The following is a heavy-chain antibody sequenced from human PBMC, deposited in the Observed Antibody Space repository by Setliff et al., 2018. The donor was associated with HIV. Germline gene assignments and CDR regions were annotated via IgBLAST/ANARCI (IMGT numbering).Heavy chain of an antibody. CDR2: IYASGKT. V-gene: IGHV4-61*02. J-gene: IGHJ5*02. CDR3: ALETDTPGQRWFAP. D-gene: IGHD3-3*02. CDR1: GGSISSGSYY. Sequence: SETLSLTCTVSGGSISSGSYYWTWIRQSAGKGLEWIGRIYASGKTSYNPSLKSRVTISADTSKNQFSLSLTSVTAADTTIYYCALETDTPGQRWFAPWGQGALVTVSS.